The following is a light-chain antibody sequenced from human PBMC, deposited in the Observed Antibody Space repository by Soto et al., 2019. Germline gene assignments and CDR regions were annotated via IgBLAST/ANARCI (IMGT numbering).Light chain of an antibody. CDR1: SSDVGGYNY. J-gene: IGLJ2*01. V-gene: IGLV2-14*01. CDR3: SSYTSSSPVV. Sequence: QSALTQPASVSGSPGQSITISCIGTSSDVGGYNYVSWYQQHPGKAPKLIIYEVTNRPSGVSNRFSGSKSGNTASLTISGLQAEDEADYYCSSYTSSSPVVFGGGTNLTVL. CDR2: EVT.